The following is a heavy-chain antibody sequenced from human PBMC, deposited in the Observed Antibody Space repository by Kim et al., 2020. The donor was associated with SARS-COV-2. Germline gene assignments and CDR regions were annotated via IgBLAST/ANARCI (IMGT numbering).Heavy chain of an antibody. CDR1: GFTVSSNY. Sequence: GGSLRLSCAASGFTVSSNYMSWVRQAPGKGLEWVSVIYSGGSTYYADSVKGRFTISRDNSKNTLYLQMNSLRAEDTAVYYCARDQEEVLLRHPGGGYGMDVWGQGTTVTVSS. CDR2: IYSGGST. J-gene: IGHJ6*02. V-gene: IGHV3-66*01. D-gene: IGHD2-15*01. CDR3: ARDQEEVLLRHPGGGYGMDV.